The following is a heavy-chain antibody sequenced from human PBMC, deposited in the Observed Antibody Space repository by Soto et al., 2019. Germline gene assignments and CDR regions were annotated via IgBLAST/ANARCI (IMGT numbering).Heavy chain of an antibody. V-gene: IGHV1-18*01. CDR2: ISTYNGNT. D-gene: IGHD3-16*01. Sequence: QVQLVQSGPEVKKPGASVKVSCKTSGYTFISFAITWVRQAPGQGLEWMGWISTYNGNTNYAPKLQGRVTMTTDTSTSTAYMELRSLSSDDTACYYCARDRLVSIYAFDIWGQGTMVTVSS. J-gene: IGHJ3*02. CDR1: GYTFISFA. CDR3: ARDRLVSIYAFDI.